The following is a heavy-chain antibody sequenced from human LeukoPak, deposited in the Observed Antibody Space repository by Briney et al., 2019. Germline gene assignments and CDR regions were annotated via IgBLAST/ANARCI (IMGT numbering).Heavy chain of an antibody. J-gene: IGHJ6*02. CDR2: INPNSGGT. Sequence: ASVKVSCMASGYTFTCYYMHWVRQAPGQGLEWMGWINPNSGGTNYAQKFQGRVTMTRDTSISTAYMELSRLRSDDTAVYYCALSSGYYYYYGMDVWGQGTTVTVSS. CDR1: GYTFTCYY. D-gene: IGHD6-19*01. CDR3: ALSSGYYYYYGMDV. V-gene: IGHV1-2*02.